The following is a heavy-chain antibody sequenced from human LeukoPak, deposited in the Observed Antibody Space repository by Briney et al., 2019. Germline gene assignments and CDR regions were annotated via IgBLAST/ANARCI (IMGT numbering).Heavy chain of an antibody. Sequence: GASVKVSCKASGYTFTNYGISWVRQAPGQGLEWMGWISAYNGNTNYAQKLQGRVTMTTDTSTSTAYMELRSLRSDDTAVYYCARDRGGTGYPLGDYWGQGTLVTVSS. D-gene: IGHD3-9*01. CDR1: GYTFTNYG. J-gene: IGHJ4*02. CDR2: ISAYNGNT. V-gene: IGHV1-18*01. CDR3: ARDRGGTGYPLGDY.